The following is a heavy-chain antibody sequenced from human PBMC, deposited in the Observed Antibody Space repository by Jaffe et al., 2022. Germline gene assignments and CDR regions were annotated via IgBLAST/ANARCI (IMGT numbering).Heavy chain of an antibody. V-gene: IGHV4-61*02. CDR3: ASALDLYGDYYAFDI. CDR2: IYTSGST. CDR1: GGSISSGSYY. Sequence: QVQLQESGPGLVKPSQTLSLTCTVSGGSISSGSYYWSWIRQPAGKGLEWIGRIYTSGSTNYNPSLKSRVTISVDTSKNQFSLKLSSVTAADTAVYYCASALDLYGDYYAFDIWGQGTMVTVSS. J-gene: IGHJ3*02. D-gene: IGHD4-17*01.